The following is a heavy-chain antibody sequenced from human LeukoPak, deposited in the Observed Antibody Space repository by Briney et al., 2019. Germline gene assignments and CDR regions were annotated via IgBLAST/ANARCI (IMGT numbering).Heavy chain of an antibody. CDR1: GFTFSTHW. CDR3: ARDPSHCSNNICYDVFDI. Sequence: GGSLRLSCAASGFTFSTHWMAWVRQSPGKNPEWVANIKGDDSRRNYVDSVKGRFTISRDNAKNSLYLQLSSLKAGDTAVYYCARDPSHCSNNICYDVFDIWGQGTMVIVSS. V-gene: IGHV3-7*03. J-gene: IGHJ3*02. D-gene: IGHD2-2*01. CDR2: IKGDDSRR.